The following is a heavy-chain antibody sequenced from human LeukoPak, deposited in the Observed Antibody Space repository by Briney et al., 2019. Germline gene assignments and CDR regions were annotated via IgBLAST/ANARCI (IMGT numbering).Heavy chain of an antibody. CDR3: ARNEYYYDSPSFDP. CDR1: GGSISSYY. CDR2: IYYSGST. V-gene: IGHV4-59*04. D-gene: IGHD3-22*01. Sequence: SETLSLTCTVSGGSISSYYWSWIRQPPGKGLEWIGSIYYSGSTYYNPSLKSRVTISVDTSKNQFSLKLSSVTAADTAVYYCARNEYYYDSPSFDPWGQGTLVTVSS. J-gene: IGHJ5*02.